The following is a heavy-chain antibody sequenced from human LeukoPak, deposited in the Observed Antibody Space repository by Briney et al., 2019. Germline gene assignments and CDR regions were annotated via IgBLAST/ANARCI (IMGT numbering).Heavy chain of an antibody. V-gene: IGHV3-21*01. CDR2: ISSSSSTI. CDR3: ARDGYDILTGYYLDFDY. CDR1: GFTFSSYS. D-gene: IGHD3-9*01. Sequence: GGSLRLSCAASGFTFSSYSMNWVRQAPGKGLEWVSSISSSSSTIYYADSVKGRFTISRDNAKNSLYLQMNSLRAEDTAVYYCARDGYDILTGYYLDFDYWGQGTLVTVSS. J-gene: IGHJ4*02.